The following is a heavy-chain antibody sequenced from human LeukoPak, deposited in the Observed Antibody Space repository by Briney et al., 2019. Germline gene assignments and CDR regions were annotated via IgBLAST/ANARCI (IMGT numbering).Heavy chain of an antibody. J-gene: IGHJ6*03. D-gene: IGHD6-19*01. CDR2: ISSSSRTM. V-gene: IGHV3-48*01. Sequence: GGSLRLSCAASGFTFSSYNMNWVRQAPGKGLEWVSYISSSSRTMYDADSVKGRFTISRDDAKNSLFLQMSSLRAEDTAVYYLGGVAVTPYKYYYRDVGGKGPRVTVS. CDR3: GGVAVTPYKYYYRDV. CDR1: GFTFSSYN.